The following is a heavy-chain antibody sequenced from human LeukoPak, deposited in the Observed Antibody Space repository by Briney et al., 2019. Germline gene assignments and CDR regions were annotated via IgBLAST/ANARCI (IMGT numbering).Heavy chain of an antibody. V-gene: IGHV1-2*02. CDR3: ARDDIVVVPAAPILNNWFDP. CDR1: GYTFTGYY. Sequence: GASVKVSCKASGYTFTGYYMHWVRQAPGQGLEWMGWINPNSGGTNYAQKFQGRVTMTRDTSISTAYMELSRLRSDDTAVYYCARDDIVVVPAAPILNNWFDPWGQGTLVTVSS. D-gene: IGHD2-2*01. CDR2: INPNSGGT. J-gene: IGHJ5*02.